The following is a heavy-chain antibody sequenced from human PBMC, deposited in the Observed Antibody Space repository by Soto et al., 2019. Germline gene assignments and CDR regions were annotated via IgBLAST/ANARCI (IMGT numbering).Heavy chain of an antibody. CDR1: GLSFSSYW. J-gene: IGHJ4*02. CDR3: ARGEYYYDSSGYFPFEY. Sequence: GFLRLSCAPAGLSFSSYWMSWVRQAPGKGLEWVANIKQDGSEKYYVDSVKGRFTISRDNAKNSLYLQMNSLRAEDTAVYYCARGEYYYDSSGYFPFEYWGQGTLVTVSS. V-gene: IGHV3-7*03. CDR2: IKQDGSEK. D-gene: IGHD3-22*01.